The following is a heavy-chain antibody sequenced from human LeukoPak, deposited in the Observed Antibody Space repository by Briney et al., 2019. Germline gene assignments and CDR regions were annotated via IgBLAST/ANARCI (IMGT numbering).Heavy chain of an antibody. V-gene: IGHV4-34*01. CDR1: GGSFSGYY. D-gene: IGHD3-16*02. CDR3: ARRLYYDYVWGSYRSTLFDY. J-gene: IGHJ4*02. Sequence: PSETLSLTCAVYGGSFSGYYWSWIRQPPGKGLEWIGEINHSGSTNYNPSLKSRVTISVDTSKNQFSLKLSSVTAADTAVYYCARRLYYDYVWGSYRSTLFDYWGQGTLVTVSS. CDR2: INHSGST.